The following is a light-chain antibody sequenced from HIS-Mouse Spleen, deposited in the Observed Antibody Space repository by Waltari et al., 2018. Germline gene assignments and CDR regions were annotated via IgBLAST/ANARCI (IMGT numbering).Light chain of an antibody. CDR1: ALPKKY. V-gene: IGLV3-10*01. Sequence: SYELTQPPSVSVSPGQTARITCSGDALPKKYAYWYQQKSGQAPVLVIYEDSKRPSGIPGRFSGSSSGTMATLTISGAQVEDEAYYYCYSTDSSGNHRVFGGGTKLTVL. CDR2: EDS. J-gene: IGLJ2*01. CDR3: YSTDSSGNHRV.